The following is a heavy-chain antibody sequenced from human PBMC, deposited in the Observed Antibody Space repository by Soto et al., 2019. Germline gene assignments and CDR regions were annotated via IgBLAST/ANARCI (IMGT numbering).Heavy chain of an antibody. V-gene: IGHV5-51*01. J-gene: IGHJ6*02. Sequence: PGESLKISCKGSGYSFTNYWIGWVRQMPGKGLEWMGIIYPGDSDIRYSPSFQGQVTISADWSISTAYLHWSSLKASDTAMYYCARHPYGDYDVMGVWGQWTAVTVSS. CDR1: GYSFTNYW. CDR2: IYPGDSDI. CDR3: ARHPYGDYDVMGV. D-gene: IGHD4-17*01.